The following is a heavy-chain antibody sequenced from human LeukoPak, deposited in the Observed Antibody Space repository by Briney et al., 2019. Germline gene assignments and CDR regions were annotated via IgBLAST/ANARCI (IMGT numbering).Heavy chain of an antibody. CDR1: GFTFSSYS. D-gene: IGHD2-8*01. V-gene: IGHV3-48*01. CDR3: ASEMGDY. CDR2: ISSSSTI. J-gene: IGHJ4*02. Sequence: PGGSLRLSCAASGFTFSSYSMNWVRQAPGKGLEWVSYISSSSTIYYADSVKGRFTISRDNAKNSLYLQMNSVRAEDTAVYYCASEMGDYWGQGTLVTVSS.